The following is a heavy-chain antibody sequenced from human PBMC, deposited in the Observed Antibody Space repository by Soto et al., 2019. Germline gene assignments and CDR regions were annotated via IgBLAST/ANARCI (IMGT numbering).Heavy chain of an antibody. CDR2: IYYSGST. V-gene: IGHV4-39*01. Sequence: QLQLQESGPGLVKPSETLSLTCTVSGGSISSSSYYWGWIRQPPGKGLEWIGSIYYSGSTYYNPSLKSRVTISVDTSKNQISLKLSSVTAADTAVYYCARQGIAARPLNWFDPWGQGTLVTVSS. CDR1: GGSISSSSYY. CDR3: ARQGIAARPLNWFDP. D-gene: IGHD6-6*01. J-gene: IGHJ5*02.